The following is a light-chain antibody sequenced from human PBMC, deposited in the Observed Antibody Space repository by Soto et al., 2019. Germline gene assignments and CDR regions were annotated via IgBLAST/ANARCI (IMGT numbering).Light chain of an antibody. CDR1: QSINSNY. Sequence: EIVLTQSPGTLSLSPGERAILSCRASQSINSNYLAWYQKKPGQAPRLLIYGVSSRATGIPDRFSGSGSGTDFTLTFSRLEPEDFAAYYCQHYGGSHRTFGQGTKVEI. J-gene: IGKJ1*01. CDR2: GVS. CDR3: QHYGGSHRT. V-gene: IGKV3-20*01.